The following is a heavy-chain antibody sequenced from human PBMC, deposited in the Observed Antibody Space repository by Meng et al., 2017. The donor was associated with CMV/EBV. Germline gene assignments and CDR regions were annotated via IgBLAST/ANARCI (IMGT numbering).Heavy chain of an antibody. CDR1: GFTFSSYA. CDR3: ARVTPCSSTSCEAFDI. Sequence: GESLKISCAASGFTFSSYAMSWVRQAPGKGLEWVSAISGSGGSTYYADSVKGRFTISRDNSKNTLYLQMNSLRAEDTAVYYCARVTPCSSTSCEAFDIWGQGTMVTVSS. CDR2: ISGSGGST. V-gene: IGHV3-23*01. J-gene: IGHJ3*02. D-gene: IGHD2-2*01.